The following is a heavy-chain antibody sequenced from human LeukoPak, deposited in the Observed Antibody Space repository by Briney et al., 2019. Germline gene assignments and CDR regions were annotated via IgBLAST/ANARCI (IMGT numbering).Heavy chain of an antibody. Sequence: SETLSLTCAVSGGSISSSNWWSWVRQPPGKGLEWIGEIYHSGSTNYNPSLKSRVTISVDKSKNQFSLKLSSVTAADTAVYYCARLVGHFDWLLYLYFDYWGQGTLVTVSS. J-gene: IGHJ4*02. D-gene: IGHD3-9*01. CDR2: IYHSGST. CDR3: ARLVGHFDWLLYLYFDY. V-gene: IGHV4-4*02. CDR1: GGSISSSNW.